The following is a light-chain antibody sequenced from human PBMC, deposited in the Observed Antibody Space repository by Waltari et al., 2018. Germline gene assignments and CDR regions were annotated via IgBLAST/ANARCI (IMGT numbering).Light chain of an antibody. CDR1: QDISNY. V-gene: IGKV1-33*01. CDR3: QQYDNLPLT. CDR2: DAS. J-gene: IGKJ4*01. Sequence: DSQMTKSPSSLSASVGDRVTITCQASQDISNYLNWYQQKPGKAPKLLIYDASNLETGVPSRFSGSGSGTDVTVTISSLQPEDIATYYCQQYDNLPLTFGGGTKVAIK.